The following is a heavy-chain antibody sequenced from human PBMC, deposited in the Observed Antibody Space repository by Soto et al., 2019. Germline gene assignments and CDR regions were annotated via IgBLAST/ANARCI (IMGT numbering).Heavy chain of an antibody. CDR3: AIQYVSGSDWFDP. D-gene: IGHD3-22*01. V-gene: IGHV4-39*01. CDR2: IYYSGST. Sequence: QLQLQESGPGLVKPSETLSLTCTVSGGSISSSSYYWGWIRQPPGKGLEWIGSIYYSGSTYYNPSLKSRVTISVDTSKNQFSLKLSSVTAADTAVYYCAIQYVSGSDWFDPWGQGTLVTVSS. J-gene: IGHJ5*02. CDR1: GGSISSSSYY.